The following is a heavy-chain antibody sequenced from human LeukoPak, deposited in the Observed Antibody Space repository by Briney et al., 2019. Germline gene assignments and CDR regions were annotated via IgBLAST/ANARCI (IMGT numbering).Heavy chain of an antibody. CDR2: ISYDGSNK. Sequence: PGRSLRLSCAASGFTFGSYGMHWVRQAPGKGLEWVAVISYDGSNKYYADSVKGRFTISRDNSKNTLYLQMNSLRAEDTAVYYCATTRFGGSYLGLEGFDYWGQGTLVTVSS. V-gene: IGHV3-30*03. J-gene: IGHJ4*02. D-gene: IGHD1-26*01. CDR3: ATTRFGGSYLGLEGFDY. CDR1: GFTFGSYG.